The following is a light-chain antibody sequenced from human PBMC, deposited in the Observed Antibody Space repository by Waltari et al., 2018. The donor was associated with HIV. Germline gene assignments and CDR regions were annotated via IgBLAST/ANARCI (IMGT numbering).Light chain of an antibody. CDR1: QSASSS. V-gene: IGKV3-15*01. CDR3: QQYDAWPRT. Sequence: EIVMTQSPATLSVSPGERATLSCRASQSASSSVAWYTQKPGQAPRLLTDGSATRATGIPTRFSGSGPGKEVTRTSSSPQSEDFAVYYCQQYDAWPRTFGGGTKVEVK. J-gene: IGKJ4*01. CDR2: GSA.